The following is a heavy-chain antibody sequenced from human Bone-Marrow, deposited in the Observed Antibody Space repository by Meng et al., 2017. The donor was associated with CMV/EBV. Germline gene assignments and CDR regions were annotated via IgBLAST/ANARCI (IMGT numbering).Heavy chain of an antibody. V-gene: IGHV3-53*01. CDR2: IYSGGST. CDR3: ASSSSIADFDY. J-gene: IGHJ4*02. Sequence: GGSLRLSCAASGFTVSSNYMSWVRQAPGKGLEWVSVIYSGGSTYYADSVKGRFTMTRDNSKNTLYLQMNSLRAEDTAVYYCASSSSIADFDYWGQGTLVAFSS. CDR1: GFTVSSNY. D-gene: IGHD6-6*01.